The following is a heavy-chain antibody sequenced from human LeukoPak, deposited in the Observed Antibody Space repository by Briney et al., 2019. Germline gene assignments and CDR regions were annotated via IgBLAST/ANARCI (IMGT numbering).Heavy chain of an antibody. CDR3: ARDPNHDYVWGSYRPSNWFDP. CDR2: INPSGGST. V-gene: IGHV1-46*01. J-gene: IGHJ5*02. CDR1: GYTFTSYY. D-gene: IGHD3-16*02. Sequence: ASVKASCKASGYTFTSYYMHWVRQAPGQGLEWVGIINPSGGSTSYAQKFQGRVTMTRDTSTSTVYMELSSLRSEDTAVYYCARDPNHDYVWGSYRPSNWFDPWGQGTLVTVSS.